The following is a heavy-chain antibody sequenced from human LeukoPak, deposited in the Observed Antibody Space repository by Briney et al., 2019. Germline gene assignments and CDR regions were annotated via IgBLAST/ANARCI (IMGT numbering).Heavy chain of an antibody. J-gene: IGHJ6*03. CDR3: ARAERYSYYYYMDV. V-gene: IGHV4-59*01. D-gene: IGHD1-14*01. CDR1: GGSIRSY. CDR2: IYYTGST. Sequence: SETLSLTCTVSGGSIRSYWSWIRQPAGKGLEWIGYIYYTGSTNYNPSLKSRVTISVDTSKNQVSLQLSSVTPADTAVYYCARAERYSYYYYMDVWGKGTTVTISS.